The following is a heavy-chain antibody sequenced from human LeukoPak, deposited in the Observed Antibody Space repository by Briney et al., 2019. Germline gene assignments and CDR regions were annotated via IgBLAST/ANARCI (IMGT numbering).Heavy chain of an antibody. J-gene: IGHJ4*02. CDR3: ASSSYGSGVRDY. CDR2: ISYDGSNK. Sequence: GGSLRLSCAASGFTFSSYAMHWVRQAPGKGLEWVAVISYDGSNKYYADSVKGRFTISRDNAKNSLYLQMNSLRAEDTAVYYCASSSYGSGVRDYWGQGTLVTVSS. CDR1: GFTFSSYA. D-gene: IGHD3-10*01. V-gene: IGHV3-30-3*01.